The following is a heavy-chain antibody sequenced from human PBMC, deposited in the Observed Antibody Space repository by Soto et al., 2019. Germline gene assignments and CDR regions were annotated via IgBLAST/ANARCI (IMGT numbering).Heavy chain of an antibody. CDR3: AKGRKWLVTGYFDY. J-gene: IGHJ4*02. CDR1: GFTFSSYG. CDR2: ISYDGSNK. D-gene: IGHD6-19*01. V-gene: IGHV3-30*18. Sequence: ESGGGVVQPGRSLRLSCAASGFTFSSYGMHWVRQAPGKGLEWVAVISYDGSNKYYADSVKGRFTISRDNSKNTLYLQMNSLRAEDTAVYYCAKGRKWLVTGYFDYWGQGTLVTVSS.